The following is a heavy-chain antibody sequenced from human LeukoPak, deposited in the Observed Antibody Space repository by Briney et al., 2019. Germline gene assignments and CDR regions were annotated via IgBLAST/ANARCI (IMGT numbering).Heavy chain of an antibody. D-gene: IGHD6-19*01. Sequence: MPSETLSLTCTVSGGSISSYYWSWIRQPPGKGLEWIGYIYYSGSTNYNPSLKSRVTISVDTSKNQFSLKLSSVTAADTAVYYCARGTQWLGLYYFDYWGQGTLVTVSS. J-gene: IGHJ4*02. V-gene: IGHV4-59*08. CDR3: ARGTQWLGLYYFDY. CDR2: IYYSGST. CDR1: GGSISSYY.